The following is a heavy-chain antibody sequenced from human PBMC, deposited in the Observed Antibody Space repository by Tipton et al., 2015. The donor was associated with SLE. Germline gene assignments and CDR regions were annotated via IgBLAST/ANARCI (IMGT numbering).Heavy chain of an antibody. Sequence: QSGPEVKKPGSSVKVSCKASGGTFSSYTISWVRQAPGQGLEWMGRIIPILGIANYAQKFQGRVTITADKSTSTAYMELSSLRSEDTAVYYCARDTGDGSNPDAFDIWGQGTMVTVSS. D-gene: IGHD5-24*01. CDR1: GGTFSSYT. CDR3: ARDTGDGSNPDAFDI. J-gene: IGHJ3*02. V-gene: IGHV1-69*04. CDR2: IIPILGIA.